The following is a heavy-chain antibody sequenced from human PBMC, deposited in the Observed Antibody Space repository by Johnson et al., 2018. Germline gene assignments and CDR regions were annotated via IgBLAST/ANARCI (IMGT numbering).Heavy chain of an antibody. CDR1: GFTFNYYG. CDR2: ISYDGSTQ. V-gene: IGHV3-30*18. Sequence: QVQLVQSGGGVVQXGKSXRLXCEASGFTFNYYGMHWVRQAPGKGLEWLAVISYDGSTQYYADSLQGRFTISRDNPKNTLYLQMNSRRAEDTAVYYCAKDMGYSYGSVPDYFDYWGQGTLVTVSS. D-gene: IGHD5-18*01. J-gene: IGHJ4*02. CDR3: AKDMGYSYGSVPDYFDY.